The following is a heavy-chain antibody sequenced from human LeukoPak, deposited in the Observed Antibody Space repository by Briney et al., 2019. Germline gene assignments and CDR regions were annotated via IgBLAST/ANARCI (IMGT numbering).Heavy chain of an antibody. V-gene: IGHV3-74*01. Sequence: GSLRLSCAASGFPFSHYLMNWVRPAPGKGLVWVSRINSDESNTNSYADSVKGRFIISRDNAKNTLYLQMNSLRAEDTAVYFCGRGGNGIDIWGQGTTVIVSS. J-gene: IGHJ3*02. CDR2: INSDESNT. D-gene: IGHD2-8*01. CDR3: GRGGNGIDI. CDR1: GFPFSHYL.